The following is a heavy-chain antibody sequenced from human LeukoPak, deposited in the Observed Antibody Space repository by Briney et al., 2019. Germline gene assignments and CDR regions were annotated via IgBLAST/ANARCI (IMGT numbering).Heavy chain of an antibody. D-gene: IGHD6-13*01. V-gene: IGHV1-69*04. CDR1: GGTFSSYA. J-gene: IGHJ4*02. Sequence: ASVRVSCTASGGTFSSYAISWVRQAPGQGLEWMGRIIPILGIANYAQKFQGRVTITADKSTSTAYMELSSLRSDDTAVYYCARGQQRLVNYFDYWGQGTPVTVSS. CDR2: IIPILGIA. CDR3: ARGQQRLVNYFDY.